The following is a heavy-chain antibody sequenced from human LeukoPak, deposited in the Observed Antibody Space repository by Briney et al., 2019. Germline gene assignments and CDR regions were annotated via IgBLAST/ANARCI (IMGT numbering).Heavy chain of an antibody. CDR1: GGWLTDYF. J-gene: IGHJ6*02. V-gene: IGHV4-34*01. Sequence: SETLPFTCSGCGGWLTDYFRTWVRHSLGKELEWIGEINDYTGDSTYNPSLNSRVSISLEKSTNQLSLELRSVTAADTAVYYCARGRIAKIVVVHSFSYGMDVWGQGTTVTASS. CDR3: ARGRIAKIVVVHSFSYGMDV. D-gene: IGHD3-22*01. CDR2: INDYTGDS.